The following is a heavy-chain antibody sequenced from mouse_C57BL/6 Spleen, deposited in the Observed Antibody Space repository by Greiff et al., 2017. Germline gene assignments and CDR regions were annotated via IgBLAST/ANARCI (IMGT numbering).Heavy chain of an antibody. J-gene: IGHJ3*01. CDR3: ARPNYYGSSSGGFAY. Sequence: VQLQQSGPELVKPGASVKISCKASGYTFTDYYMNWVKQSHGKSLEWIGDINPNNGGTSYNQKFKGKATLTVDKSSSTAYMELRSLTSEDSAVYYCARPNYYGSSSGGFAYWGQGTLVTVSA. D-gene: IGHD1-1*01. CDR1: GYTFTDYY. V-gene: IGHV1-26*01. CDR2: INPNNGGT.